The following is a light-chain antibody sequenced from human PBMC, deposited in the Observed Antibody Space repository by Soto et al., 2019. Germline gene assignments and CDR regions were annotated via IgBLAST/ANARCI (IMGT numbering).Light chain of an antibody. CDR1: NIGSKS. Sequence: SYELTQPPSVSVAPGKAARITCGGNNIGSKSVHWYQQKPGQAPLLVIYYDRDRPSGIPERFSGSNSGNTATLTISRVEAGDEADYYCQLWDGGSGHRVFGGGTKVTV. J-gene: IGLJ2*01. CDR3: QLWDGGSGHRV. V-gene: IGLV3-21*04. CDR2: YDR.